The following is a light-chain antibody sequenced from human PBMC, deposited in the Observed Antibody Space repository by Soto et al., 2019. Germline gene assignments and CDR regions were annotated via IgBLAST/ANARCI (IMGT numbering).Light chain of an antibody. Sequence: QSVLTQPASVSGSPGQSITISCTGTSSDVGSYNIVSWYQQHPGKAPKLMIYEGSKRPSGVSNRFSGSKSGNTASLTISGLQAEDEADYYCCSYAGSSTFYVFGTGTKVTVL. CDR2: EGS. CDR3: CSYAGSSTFYV. J-gene: IGLJ1*01. CDR1: SSDVGSYNI. V-gene: IGLV2-23*01.